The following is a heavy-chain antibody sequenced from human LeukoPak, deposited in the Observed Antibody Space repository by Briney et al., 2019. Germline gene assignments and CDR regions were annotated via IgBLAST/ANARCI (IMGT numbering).Heavy chain of an antibody. Sequence: SETLSLTCTVSGSSISSYYWSWIRQPAGKGLEWIGRIYTSGSTNYNPSLKSRVTMSVDTSKNQFSLKLSSVTAADTAVYYCARAYGWELLGDVFDYWGQGTLVTVSS. CDR3: ARAYGWELLGDVFDY. V-gene: IGHV4-4*07. D-gene: IGHD1-26*01. CDR2: IYTSGST. CDR1: GSSISSYY. J-gene: IGHJ4*02.